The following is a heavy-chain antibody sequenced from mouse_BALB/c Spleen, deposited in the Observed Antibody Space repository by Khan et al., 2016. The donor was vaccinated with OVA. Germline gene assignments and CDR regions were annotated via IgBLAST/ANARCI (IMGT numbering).Heavy chain of an antibody. D-gene: IGHD1-1*01. CDR1: GHSINSDYA. CDR3: ARIYGGDFDY. J-gene: IGHJ2*01. CDR2: ISYSGKT. Sequence: EVQLVETGPGLVKPSQSLSLTCTVTGHSINSDYAWNWIRQFPGNKLEWMGYISYSGKTKYNPSPKSRISINRDTSKNQFFLQLNSVTTEDTATYYCARIYGGDFDYWGQGTTLTVSS. V-gene: IGHV3-2*02.